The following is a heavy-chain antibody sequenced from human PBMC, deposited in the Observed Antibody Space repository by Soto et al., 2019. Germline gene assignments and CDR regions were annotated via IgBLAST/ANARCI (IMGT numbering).Heavy chain of an antibody. CDR1: GFTFSSYS. D-gene: IGHD3-22*01. J-gene: IGHJ6*02. V-gene: IGHV3-21*01. Sequence: EVQLVESGGGLVKPGGSLRLSCAASGFTFSSYSMNWVRQAPGNVLEWGSSISSSSSYIYYADAVKGRFTISRDNAKNSLYLQMNSLRAEDTAVYYCARDGVVNWYYGMDVWGQGTTVTVSS. CDR3: ARDGVVNWYYGMDV. CDR2: ISSSSSYI.